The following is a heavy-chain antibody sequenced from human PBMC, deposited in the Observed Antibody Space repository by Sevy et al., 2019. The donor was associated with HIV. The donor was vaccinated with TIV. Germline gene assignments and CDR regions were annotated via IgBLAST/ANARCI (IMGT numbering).Heavy chain of an antibody. D-gene: IGHD6-13*01. J-gene: IGHJ4*02. CDR2: INHSGST. CDR3: ARGHVLAAAGSIDY. Sequence: SETLSLTCAVYGGSFSGYYWSWIRQPPGKGLEWIGEINHSGSTNYNPSLKSRVTISVDTSKNQFSLKLSSVTAADTAVYYCARGHVLAAAGSIDYWGQGTLVTVSS. V-gene: IGHV4-34*01. CDR1: GGSFSGYY.